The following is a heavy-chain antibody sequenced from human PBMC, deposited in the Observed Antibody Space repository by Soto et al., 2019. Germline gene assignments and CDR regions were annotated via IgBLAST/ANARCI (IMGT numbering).Heavy chain of an antibody. CDR3: ARQKEVVVAAIYNYYMDV. D-gene: IGHD2-15*01. Sequence: EVQLVESGGGLVKPGGSLRLSCAASGFTFSSYSMNWVRQAPGKGLEWVSSISSSSSYIYYADSVKGRFTISRDNAKNSLYLQMNSLRAEDTAVYYCARQKEVVVAAIYNYYMDVWGKGTTVTVSS. CDR1: GFTFSSYS. CDR2: ISSSSSYI. V-gene: IGHV3-21*01. J-gene: IGHJ6*03.